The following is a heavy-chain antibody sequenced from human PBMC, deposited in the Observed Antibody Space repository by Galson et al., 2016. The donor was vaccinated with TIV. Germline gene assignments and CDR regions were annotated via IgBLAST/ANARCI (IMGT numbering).Heavy chain of an antibody. J-gene: IGHJ4*02. Sequence: SVKVSCKASGHIFNNFGVSWVRQAPGQGLEWMAWISVYNGNTNYAQSLQGRVTLTTDTSTSTAYMELRSLRSDDTAVYYCARDTPSLLAAATMDYWGQGTLVTVSS. D-gene: IGHD6-25*01. V-gene: IGHV1-18*01. CDR2: ISVYNGNT. CDR3: ARDTPSLLAAATMDY. CDR1: GHIFNNFG.